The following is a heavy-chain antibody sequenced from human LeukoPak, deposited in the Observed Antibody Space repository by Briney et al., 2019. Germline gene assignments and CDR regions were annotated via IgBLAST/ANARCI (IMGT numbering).Heavy chain of an antibody. CDR2: ISGSGGST. D-gene: IGHD5-18*01. CDR1: GFTFSSYA. J-gene: IGHJ4*02. V-gene: IGHV3-23*01. Sequence: GGSLRLSCAASGFTFSSYAMSWVRQAPGKGLEWVSAISGSGGSTYYADSVKGRFTISRDNAKNTLYLQMNSLRAEDTAVYYCASAYDGWWIQLWPIDYWGQGTLVTVSS. CDR3: ASAYDGWWIQLWPIDY.